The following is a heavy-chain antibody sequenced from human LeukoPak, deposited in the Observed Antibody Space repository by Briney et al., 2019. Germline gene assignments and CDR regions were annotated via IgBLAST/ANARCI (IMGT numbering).Heavy chain of an antibody. D-gene: IGHD6-13*01. V-gene: IGHV4-39*01. Sequence: SETLSLTCTVSGGSISSSSYYWGWIRQPPGKGLEWIGSIYYSGSTYYNPSHKSRVTISVDTSKNQFSLKLSSVTAADTAVYYCARQDLAAAGPSFDYWGQGTLVTVSS. CDR3: ARQDLAAAGPSFDY. J-gene: IGHJ4*02. CDR2: IYYSGST. CDR1: GGSISSSSYY.